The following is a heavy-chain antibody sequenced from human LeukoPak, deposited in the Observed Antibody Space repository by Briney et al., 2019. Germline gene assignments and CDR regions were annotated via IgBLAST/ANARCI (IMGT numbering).Heavy chain of an antibody. D-gene: IGHD3-3*01. J-gene: IGHJ4*02. CDR3: ARGALRFLEWLSWLDY. Sequence: GGSLRLSCAASGFTFSSYAMSWVRQAPGKGLEWVSAISGSGGSTYYADSVKGRFTISRDNAKNSLYLQMNSLRDEDTAVYYCARGALRFLEWLSWLDYWGQGTLVTVSS. CDR2: ISGSGGST. CDR1: GFTFSSYA. V-gene: IGHV3-23*01.